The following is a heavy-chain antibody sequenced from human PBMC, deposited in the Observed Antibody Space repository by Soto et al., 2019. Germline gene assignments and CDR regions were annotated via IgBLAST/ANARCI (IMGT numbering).Heavy chain of an antibody. J-gene: IGHJ4*02. CDR2: ISSSGSTI. CDR1: GFTFSDYY. V-gene: IGHV3-11*01. D-gene: IGHD5-12*01. CDR3: ARSVFSGEAPRVATFDY. Sequence: GGSLRLSCAASGFTFSDYYMSWIRQAPGKGLEWVSYISSSGSTIYYADSVKGRFTISRDNAKNSLYLQMNSLRAEDTAVYYCARSVFSGEAPRVATFDYWGQGTLVTVSS.